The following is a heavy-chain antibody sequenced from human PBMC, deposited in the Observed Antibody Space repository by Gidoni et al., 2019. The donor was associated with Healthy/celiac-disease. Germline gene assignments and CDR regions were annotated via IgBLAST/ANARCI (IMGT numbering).Heavy chain of an antibody. J-gene: IGHJ4*02. CDR1: GYTFTSYA. CDR3: ARGASSGWSYYDY. CDR2: INAGNGNT. V-gene: IGHV1-3*01. D-gene: IGHD6-19*01. Sequence: QVQLVQSGAEVKKPGASVKVSCKASGYTFTSYAMHWVRQSPGQRLEWMGWINAGNGNTKYSQKFQGRVTITRDTSASTAYMELSSLRSEDTAVYYCARGASSGWSYYDYWGQGTLVTVSS.